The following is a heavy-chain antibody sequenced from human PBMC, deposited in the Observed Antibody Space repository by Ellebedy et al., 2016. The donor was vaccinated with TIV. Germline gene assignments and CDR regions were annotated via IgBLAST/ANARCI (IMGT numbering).Heavy chain of an antibody. CDR1: GFSFSTYA. CDR2: ISGRAGDT. D-gene: IGHD1-26*01. Sequence: PGGSLRLSCAASGFSFSTYAMSWVRQAPGKGLEWVSFISGRAGDTYYADSVKGRFTISRDDSKNTLYLQMHCLKAEDTALYYCAKSQVGATFFDYWGQGTLVTVSS. CDR3: AKSQVGATFFDY. J-gene: IGHJ4*02. V-gene: IGHV3-23*01.